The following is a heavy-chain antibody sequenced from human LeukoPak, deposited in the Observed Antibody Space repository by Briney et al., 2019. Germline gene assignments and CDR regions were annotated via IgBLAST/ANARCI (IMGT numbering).Heavy chain of an antibody. J-gene: IGHJ4*02. Sequence: LRLSCAASGFTFSDYYMSWIRQPPGKGLEWIGYVYYTGSTNYNPSLKSRVTISVDTSKNQFSLKLSSVTAADTAMYYCAREGSGWHLPDYWGQGTLVTVSS. CDR1: GFTFSDYY. CDR3: AREGSGWHLPDY. V-gene: IGHV4-59*01. D-gene: IGHD6-19*01. CDR2: VYYTGST.